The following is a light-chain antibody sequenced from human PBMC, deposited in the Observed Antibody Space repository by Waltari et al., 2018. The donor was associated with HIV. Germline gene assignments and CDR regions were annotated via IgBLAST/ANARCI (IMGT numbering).Light chain of an antibody. CDR2: YNSDSAK. CDR3: MIRPGNACV. CDR1: SDIDVDDYN. J-gene: IGLJ3*02. Sequence: QPVVRQPPSSSASPGESARLPCTLPSDIDVDDYNINWYQKKPGSPPSFLLNYNSDSAKGQGSSVPRLFSGSKVASVDRCIFLISGLQSEDEFTYYCMIRPGNACVFGRGTKRTVL. V-gene: IGLV5-37*01.